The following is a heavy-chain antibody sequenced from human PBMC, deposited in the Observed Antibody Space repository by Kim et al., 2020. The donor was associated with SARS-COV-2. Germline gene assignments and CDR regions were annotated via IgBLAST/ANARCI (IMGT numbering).Heavy chain of an antibody. V-gene: IGHV3-15*01. CDR2: TT. Sequence: TTDYATPVKGRVTISRDDSKNTLYLQMNSLKTEDTAVYYCTTLVRGAVASDWGQGTLVTVSS. D-gene: IGHD3-10*01. J-gene: IGHJ4*02. CDR3: TTLVRGAVASD.